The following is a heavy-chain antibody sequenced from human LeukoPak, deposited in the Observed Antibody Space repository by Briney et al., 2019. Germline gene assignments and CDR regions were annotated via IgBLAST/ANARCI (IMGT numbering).Heavy chain of an antibody. CDR1: GYSFTSYW. CDR2: IYPGDSDT. D-gene: IGHD6-13*01. V-gene: IGHV5-51*01. CDR3: ARQTEPYSSSWYGGNAAFDI. J-gene: IGHJ3*02. Sequence: GESLKISCKGSGYSFTSYWIGWVRQMPGKGLEWMGIIYPGDSDTRYSPSFEGQVTISADKSISTAYLQWSSLKASDTAIVYCARQTEPYSSSWYGGNAAFDIWGQGTMVTVSS.